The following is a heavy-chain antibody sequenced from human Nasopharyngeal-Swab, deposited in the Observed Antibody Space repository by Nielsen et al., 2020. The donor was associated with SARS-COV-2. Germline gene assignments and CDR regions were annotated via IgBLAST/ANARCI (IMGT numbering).Heavy chain of an antibody. V-gene: IGHV4-39*07. CDR3: ASVNGYDFWSGYYHPFDY. D-gene: IGHD3-3*01. Sequence: GSLRLSCTVSGGSISSSSYYWGWIRQPPGKGLEWIGSIYYSGSTYYNPSLKSRVTISVDTSKNQFSLKLSSVTAADTAVYYCASVNGYDFWSGYYHPFDYWGQGTLVTVSS. CDR2: IYYSGST. CDR1: GGSISSSSYY. J-gene: IGHJ4*02.